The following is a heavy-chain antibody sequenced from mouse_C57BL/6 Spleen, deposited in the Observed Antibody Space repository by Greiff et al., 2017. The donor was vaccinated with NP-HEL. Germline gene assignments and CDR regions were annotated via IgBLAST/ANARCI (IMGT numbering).Heavy chain of an antibody. CDR1: GYAFSSSW. J-gene: IGHJ3*01. CDR3: ARRETTVPSFAY. CDR2: IYPGDGDT. Sequence: VQLQQSGPELVKPGASVKISCKASGYAFSSSWMNWVKQRPGKGLEWIGRIYPGDGDTNYNGKFKGKATLTADKSSSTAYMQLSSLTSEDSAVYFCARRETTVPSFAYWGQGTLVTVSA. D-gene: IGHD1-1*01. V-gene: IGHV1-82*01.